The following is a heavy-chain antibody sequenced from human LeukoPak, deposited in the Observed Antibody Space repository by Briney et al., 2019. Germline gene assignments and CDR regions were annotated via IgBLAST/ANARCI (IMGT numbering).Heavy chain of an antibody. CDR2: ISYDGSNK. J-gene: IGHJ4*02. CDR3: AKGIVATLFDY. D-gene: IGHD5-12*01. Sequence: PGGSLRLSCAASGFTFSSYGMHWVRQAPGKGLEWVAVISYDGSNKYYADSVKGRFPISRDNSKNPLYLQMNSLRAEDTAVYYCAKGIVATLFDYWGQGTLVTVSS. V-gene: IGHV3-30*18. CDR1: GFTFSSYG.